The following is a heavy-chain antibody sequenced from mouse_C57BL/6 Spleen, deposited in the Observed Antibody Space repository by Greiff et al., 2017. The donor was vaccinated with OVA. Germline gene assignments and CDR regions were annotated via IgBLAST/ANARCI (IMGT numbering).Heavy chain of an antibody. Sequence: QVQLQQSGAELARPGASVKLSCKASGYTFTSYGISWVKQRTGQGLEWIGGIYPGSGDTDYNEKFKGKATLTAAKSSSTAYMELRSLTSEDAAVYFCARGGHYGPYWGKGTTLTVSS. J-gene: IGHJ2*01. CDR1: GYTFTSYG. D-gene: IGHD1-2*01. CDR2: IYPGSGDT. CDR3: ARGGHYGPY. V-gene: IGHV1-81*01.